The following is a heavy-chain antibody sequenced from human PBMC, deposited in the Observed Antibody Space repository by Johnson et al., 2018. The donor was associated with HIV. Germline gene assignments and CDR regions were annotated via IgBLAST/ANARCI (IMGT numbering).Heavy chain of an antibody. CDR1: GFTVSSNK. CDR3: ARIRAAAVLDGFDI. Sequence: VQLVESRGVLVQPGGSLRLSCAASGFTVSSNKMSWVRQAPGKGLEWISYISGSGITIYHADSVKGRFTISRDNAKNSLYLQMNSLRAEDTAVYYCARIRAAAVLDGFDIWGQGTMVTVSS. J-gene: IGHJ3*02. D-gene: IGHD6-13*01. CDR2: ISGSGITI. V-gene: IGHV3-48*04.